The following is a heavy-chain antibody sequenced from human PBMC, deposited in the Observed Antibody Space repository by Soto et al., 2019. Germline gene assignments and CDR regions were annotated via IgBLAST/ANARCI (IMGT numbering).Heavy chain of an antibody. CDR3: AKSEVLEI. Sequence: GESLKVSCKGSGDNVSSQWIAWVAQKPGKGLEWMGIVDPGDAETRYSPPFQVQATMSADKSIDTAYLQWSSLKASDTAIYYCAKSEVLEIWGQGTMVTVSS. CDR1: GDNVSSQW. V-gene: IGHV5-51*01. J-gene: IGHJ3*02. CDR2: VDPGDAET.